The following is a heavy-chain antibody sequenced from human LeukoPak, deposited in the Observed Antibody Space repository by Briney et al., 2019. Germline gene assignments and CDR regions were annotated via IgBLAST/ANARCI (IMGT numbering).Heavy chain of an antibody. CDR1: GFTFSSYS. CDR3: ARDTFYDSSGYPRGTFDY. V-gene: IGHV3-21*01. D-gene: IGHD3-22*01. CDR2: ISSSSSYI. Sequence: GGSLRLSCAASGFTFSSYSMNWVRQAPGKGLEWVSSISSSSSYIYYADSVKGRFTISRDNAKNSLYLQMNSLRAEDTAVYYCARDTFYDSSGYPRGTFDYWGQGTLVTVSS. J-gene: IGHJ4*02.